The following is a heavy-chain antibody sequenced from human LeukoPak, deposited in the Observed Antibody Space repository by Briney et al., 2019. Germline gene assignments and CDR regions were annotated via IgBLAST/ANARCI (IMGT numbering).Heavy chain of an antibody. V-gene: IGHV3-7*01. D-gene: IGHD4-17*01. CDR2: IKQDGSEK. CDR3: ARVGWSLDGDFHFDY. Sequence: PGESLRLSCAASGFTFSSYWMSWVRQAPGKGLEWVANIKQDGSEKYYVDSVKGRFTISRDNAKNSLYLQMNSLRAEDTAVYYCARVGWSLDGDFHFDYWGQGTLVTVSS. J-gene: IGHJ4*02. CDR1: GFTFSSYW.